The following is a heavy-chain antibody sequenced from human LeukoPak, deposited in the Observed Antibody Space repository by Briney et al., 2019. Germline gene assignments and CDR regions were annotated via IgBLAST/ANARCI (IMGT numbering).Heavy chain of an antibody. D-gene: IGHD6-19*01. J-gene: IGHJ4*02. V-gene: IGHV3-21*01. Sequence: PGASLRLSCAASGFTFSSYSMNWVRQAPGKGLEWVSSISSSSSYIYYADSVKGRFTISRDNAKNSLYLQMNSLRAEDTAVYYCARGHSSGSIPDYWGQGTLVTVSS. CDR2: ISSSSSYI. CDR3: ARGHSSGSIPDY. CDR1: GFTFSSYS.